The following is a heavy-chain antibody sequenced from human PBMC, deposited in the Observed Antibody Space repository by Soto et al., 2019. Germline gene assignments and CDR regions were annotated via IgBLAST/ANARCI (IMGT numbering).Heavy chain of an antibody. CDR3: AKTLLSTSWYGLHDY. V-gene: IGHV3-23*01. D-gene: IGHD6-13*01. Sequence: GGSLRLSCAASEFTFSSYAMTWVRQAPGKGLEWVSTISGSGGTTYYADSVKGRFTISRDNSRNTLHLKMNSLRVEDTALYYCAKTLLSTSWYGLHDYVSQGTLVTVSS. CDR1: EFTFSSYA. CDR2: ISGSGGTT. J-gene: IGHJ4*02.